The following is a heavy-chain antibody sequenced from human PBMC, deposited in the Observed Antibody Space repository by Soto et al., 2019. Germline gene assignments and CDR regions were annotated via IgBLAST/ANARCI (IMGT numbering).Heavy chain of an antibody. Sequence: GGSLRLSCTASGFTFTSYGMGWVRQAPGKGLQWVSTIRGDGGQTHYTDSVKGRFSISRDNSKNTVYLQMDSLRAEDTAMYFCARDVGLDSDDFFAYWGQGTQVTVSS. V-gene: IGHV3-23*01. CDR3: ARDVGLDSDDFFAY. D-gene: IGHD3-9*01. CDR2: IRGDGGQT. J-gene: IGHJ4*02. CDR1: GFTFTSYG.